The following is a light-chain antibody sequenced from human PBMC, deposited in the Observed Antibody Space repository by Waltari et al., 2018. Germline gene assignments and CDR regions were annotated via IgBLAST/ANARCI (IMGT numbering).Light chain of an antibody. CDR2: KAS. CDR1: QNINRW. CDR3: QQYDSYSLT. Sequence: DIQMTQSPSTLSATVGSGVTSTCRASQNINRWLAWYQQKPGTAPKLLIFKASSLQSGVPSRFSGSGSGTEFTLTISSLQPDDFATYYCQQYDSYSLTFGGGTKVEI. J-gene: IGKJ4*01. V-gene: IGKV1-5*03.